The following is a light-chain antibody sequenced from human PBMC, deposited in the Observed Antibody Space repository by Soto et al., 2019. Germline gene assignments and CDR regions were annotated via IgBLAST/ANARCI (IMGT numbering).Light chain of an antibody. CDR1: QSISNN. CDR2: DAS. J-gene: IGKJ4*01. Sequence: EIVMTQSPATLSVSPGERVTLSCRASQSISNNLAWYQHKPGRAPRVLIYDASTRATGVPVRFSGSGSGTEFTLTISSLQSDDFATYYCQQFNSYPFTFGGGTKVEIK. V-gene: IGKV3-15*01. CDR3: QQFNSYPFT.